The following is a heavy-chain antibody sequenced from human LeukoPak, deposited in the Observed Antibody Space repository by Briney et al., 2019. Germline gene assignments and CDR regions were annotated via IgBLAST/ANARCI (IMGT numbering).Heavy chain of an antibody. CDR1: GFTFSSYA. J-gene: IGHJ4*02. Sequence: GGSLRLSCSASGFTFSSYAMHWVRQAPGKGLEYVSAISSNGGSTYYADSVKGRFTISRDKSKNTLYIQMRSLRAEDTAVYYCVKDLPHEVYHFDYWGQGTLVTVSS. V-gene: IGHV3-64D*06. CDR2: ISSNGGST. D-gene: IGHD2-2*01. CDR3: VKDLPHEVYHFDY.